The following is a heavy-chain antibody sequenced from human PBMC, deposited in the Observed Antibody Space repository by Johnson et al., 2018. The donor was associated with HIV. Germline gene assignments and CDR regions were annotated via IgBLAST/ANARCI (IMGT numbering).Heavy chain of an antibody. D-gene: IGHD6-13*01. CDR1: GFTFSYYG. V-gene: IGHV3-33*01. CDR3: ATEGAAAAAGPSDAFDI. Sequence: QVQLVESGGGVVQPGKSLRLSCAASGFTFSYYGMHWVRQAPGKGLEWVAVIWYDGSNKFYADSVKGRFTISRDNSKNTVYLQMNSLPPEDTAVYYCATEGAAAAAGPSDAFDIWGQGTMVTVSS. J-gene: IGHJ3*02. CDR2: IWYDGSNK.